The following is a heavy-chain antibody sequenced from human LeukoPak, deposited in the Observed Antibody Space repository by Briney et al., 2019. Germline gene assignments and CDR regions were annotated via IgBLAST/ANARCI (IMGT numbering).Heavy chain of an antibody. J-gene: IGHJ4*02. CDR2: ISSSGSTR. V-gene: IGHV3-48*03. D-gene: IGHD3-9*01. CDR3: TRSLSLRYFDW. Sequence: GGSLRLSCAASGFTFSSYEMNWVRQAPGKGLEWVSYISSSGSTRYYADSVQGRFSISRDNAKNSLYLQMNSLRAEDTAVYYCTRSLSLRYFDWWGQGTLVTVSS. CDR1: GFTFSSYE.